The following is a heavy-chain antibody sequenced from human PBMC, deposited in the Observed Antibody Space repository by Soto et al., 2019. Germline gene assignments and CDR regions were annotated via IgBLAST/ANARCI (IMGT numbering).Heavy chain of an antibody. V-gene: IGHV1-69*13. Sequence: SVKVSCKASGGTFSSYAISWVRQAPGQGLEWMGGIIPIFGTANYAQKFQGRVTITADESTSTAYMELSSLRSEDTAVYYCARDLGGWPINWFDPWGQGTLVTVSS. J-gene: IGHJ5*02. CDR3: ARDLGGWPINWFDP. CDR1: GGTFSSYA. D-gene: IGHD6-19*01. CDR2: IIPIFGTA.